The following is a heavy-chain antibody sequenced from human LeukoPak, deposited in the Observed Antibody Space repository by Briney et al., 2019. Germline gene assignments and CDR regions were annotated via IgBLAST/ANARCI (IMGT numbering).Heavy chain of an antibody. CDR2: MYYGGKI. D-gene: IGHD3-16*01. J-gene: IGHJ4*02. Sequence: SETLSLTCTVSGGSISSGGYFWSWIRQHPGKGLEWIVYMYYGGKIYHIPSLKSRVTISVDTSKNQFSLKLSSVTAADTAVYYCARDRVCGGPSHCGGPYYFDYWGQGTLVTVSS. CDR3: ARDRVCGGPSHCGGPYYFDY. V-gene: IGHV4-31*03. CDR1: GGSISSGGYF.